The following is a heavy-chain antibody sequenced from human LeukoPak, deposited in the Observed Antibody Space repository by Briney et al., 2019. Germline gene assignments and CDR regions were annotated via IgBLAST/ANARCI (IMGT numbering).Heavy chain of an antibody. Sequence: PSETLSLTCTVSGDSISDYYWSWIRQPPGKGLEWIGYIYYSGNSNYNPSLKSRVTISADTSKNQFSLKLSSVTAADTAVYYCARSTGGAAAGDCWGQGTLVTVSS. CDR3: ARSTGGAAAGDC. D-gene: IGHD6-13*01. J-gene: IGHJ4*02. V-gene: IGHV4-59*01. CDR1: GDSISDYY. CDR2: IYYSGNS.